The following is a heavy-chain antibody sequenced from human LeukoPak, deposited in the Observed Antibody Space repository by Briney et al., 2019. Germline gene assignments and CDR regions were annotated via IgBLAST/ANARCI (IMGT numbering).Heavy chain of an antibody. CDR3: ARMGVYNWNYVGGKHHFDY. Sequence: ASVKVSCKASGYTFTSYDVNWVRQATGQGREWMGWMNPNSGNTGYAQKFQSRVTMTRNTSISTAYMELSSLRSEDTAVYNCARMGVYNWNYVGGKHHFDYWGQGTLVTVSS. V-gene: IGHV1-8*01. D-gene: IGHD1-7*01. CDR2: MNPNSGNT. J-gene: IGHJ4*02. CDR1: GYTFTSYD.